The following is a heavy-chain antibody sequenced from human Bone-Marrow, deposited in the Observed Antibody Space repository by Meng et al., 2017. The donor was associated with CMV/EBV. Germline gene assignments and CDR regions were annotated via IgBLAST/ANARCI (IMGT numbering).Heavy chain of an antibody. CDR3: AKDAVPAGRGVLDY. CDR2: INSDGSST. V-gene: IGHV3-74*01. J-gene: IGHJ4*02. D-gene: IGHD2-2*01. Sequence: GESLKISCAASGFTFSSYWMHWVRQAPGKGLVWVSRINSDGSSTSYADSVKGRFTISRDNAKNTLYLQMNSLRAEDTAVYYCAKDAVPAGRGVLDYWGQGTLVTVSS. CDR1: GFTFSSYW.